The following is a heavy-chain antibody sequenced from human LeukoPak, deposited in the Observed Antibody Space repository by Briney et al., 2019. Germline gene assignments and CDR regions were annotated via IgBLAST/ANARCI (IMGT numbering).Heavy chain of an antibody. D-gene: IGHD3-10*01. V-gene: IGHV4-59*01. CDR2: IYYSGST. CDR3: ARDAVRGSQSAFDI. CDR1: GGSISSYY. Sequence: SETLSLTCTVSGGSISSYYWSWIRQPPGKGLEWIGYIYYSGSTNYNPSLKSRVTISVDTSKNQFSLKLGSVTAADTAVYYCARDAVRGSQSAFDIWGQGTMVTVSS. J-gene: IGHJ3*02.